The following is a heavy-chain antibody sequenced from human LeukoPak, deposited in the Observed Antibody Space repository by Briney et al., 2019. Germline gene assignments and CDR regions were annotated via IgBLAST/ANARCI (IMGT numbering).Heavy chain of an antibody. J-gene: IGHJ4*02. Sequence: SETLSLTCTVPGDSVTSYYWSWIPQPPGKGLEWIGYIYSGGSTIYNPSLKSRLTISIDTSKSQFSLKLSSVTAADTAVYYCAINSSGDSNGYDYWGQGTLVTVSS. V-gene: IGHV4-59*08. D-gene: IGHD3-22*01. CDR3: AINSSGDSNGYDY. CDR2: IYSGGST. CDR1: GDSVTSYY.